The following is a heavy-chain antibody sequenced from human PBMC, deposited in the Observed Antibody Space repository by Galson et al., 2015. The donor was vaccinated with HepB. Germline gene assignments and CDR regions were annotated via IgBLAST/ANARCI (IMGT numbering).Heavy chain of an antibody. Sequence: SLRLSCAASGFTFSSHAMTWVRQAPGKGLEWVSAISGHGSSTYYADSVKGRFTISRDNSKDTLCLQMNSLRAEDTAVYYCATFMDTSLDVDYWGQGTLVTVSS. V-gene: IGHV3-23*01. CDR1: GFTFSSHA. D-gene: IGHD3/OR15-3a*01. CDR2: ISGHGSST. CDR3: ATFMDTSLDVDY. J-gene: IGHJ4*02.